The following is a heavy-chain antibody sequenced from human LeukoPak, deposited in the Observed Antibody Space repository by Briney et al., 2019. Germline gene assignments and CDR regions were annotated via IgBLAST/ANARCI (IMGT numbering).Heavy chain of an antibody. V-gene: IGHV4-59*08. CDR3: AGLGGSRWFDP. D-gene: IGHD3-16*01. Sequence: SETLSLTCTVSGGSISTYYWSWIRQPPGQGLEWIAYIYYSGTTNYNPSLKSRVTISVDTSNNRFSLKLSSVTAADTAVYYCAGLGGSRWFDPWGQGTLVTVSS. CDR1: GGSISTYY. CDR2: IYYSGTT. J-gene: IGHJ5*02.